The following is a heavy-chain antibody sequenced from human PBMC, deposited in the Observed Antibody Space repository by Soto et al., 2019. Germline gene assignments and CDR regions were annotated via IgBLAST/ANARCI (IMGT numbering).Heavy chain of an antibody. D-gene: IGHD6-13*01. J-gene: IGHJ4*02. V-gene: IGHV3-66*01. Sequence: EVQLVESGGGLVQPGVSLRLSCAASGFTVSGNYMNWVRQAPGKGLEWVSVIYSDGSTYYADCVRGRFTISNDSSKNRLYLQMNRMRAEDTAVYYCAIGGRAAAAYWGPGTLVTVSS. CDR1: GFTVSGNY. CDR3: AIGGRAAAAY. CDR2: IYSDGST.